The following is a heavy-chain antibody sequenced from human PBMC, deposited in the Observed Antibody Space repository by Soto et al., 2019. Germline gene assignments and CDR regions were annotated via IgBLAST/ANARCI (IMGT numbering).Heavy chain of an antibody. CDR3: ARGSGYSNANWFDP. V-gene: IGHV4-59*01. Sequence: SETLSLTCTVSGGSISSYYWSWIRQPPGKGLEWIGYIYYSGSTNYNPSLKSRVTISVDTSKNQFSLKLSSVTAADTAVYYCARGSGYSNANWFDPWGQGTLVTVSS. J-gene: IGHJ5*02. D-gene: IGHD4-4*01. CDR1: GGSISSYY. CDR2: IYYSGST.